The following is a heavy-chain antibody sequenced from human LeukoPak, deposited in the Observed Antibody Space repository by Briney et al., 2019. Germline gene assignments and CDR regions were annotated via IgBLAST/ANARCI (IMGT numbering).Heavy chain of an antibody. J-gene: IGHJ5*02. CDR1: GFTFTGYY. CDR3: ARALWFGELVHP. CDR2: INPNSGGT. Sequence: ASVKVSCKASGFTFTGYYMHWVRQAPGQGLEWMGWINPNSGGTNYAQKFQGRVTMTRDTSISTAYMELSRLRSDDTAVYYCARALWFGELVHPWGQGTLVTVSS. D-gene: IGHD3-10*01. V-gene: IGHV1-2*02.